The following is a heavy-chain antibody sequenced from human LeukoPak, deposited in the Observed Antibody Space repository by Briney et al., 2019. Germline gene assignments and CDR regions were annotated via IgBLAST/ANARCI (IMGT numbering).Heavy chain of an antibody. D-gene: IGHD3-22*01. V-gene: IGHV3-74*01. Sequence: GGSLRLSCAASGFTFSRYWIHWVRQAPGKGLVWVSRINGDGSSTSYADSVKGRFTISRDNAKNTLYLQMKSLRVEDTAVYYCVRDLGYYYDSSSYYYVPGDFDYWGQGTLVTVSS. J-gene: IGHJ4*02. CDR2: INGDGSST. CDR1: GFTFSRYW. CDR3: VRDLGYYYDSSSYYYVPGDFDY.